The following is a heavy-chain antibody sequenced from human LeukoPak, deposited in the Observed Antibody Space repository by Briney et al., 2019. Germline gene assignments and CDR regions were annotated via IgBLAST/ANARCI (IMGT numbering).Heavy chain of an antibody. CDR3: ARDLFYAGHY. J-gene: IGHJ4*02. CDR2: IKQDGSEK. CDR1: GFTISSYW. Sequence: PGGSLRLSCAASGFTISSYWMSWVRQAPGKGLEWVANIKQDGSEKYYVDSVKGRFTISRDNAKNSLYLQMNSLRAEDTAAYYCARDLFYAGHYWGQGTLVTVSS. V-gene: IGHV3-7*01. D-gene: IGHD5/OR15-5a*01.